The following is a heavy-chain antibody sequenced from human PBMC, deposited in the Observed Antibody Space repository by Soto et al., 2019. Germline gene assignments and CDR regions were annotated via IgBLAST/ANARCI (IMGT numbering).Heavy chain of an antibody. V-gene: IGHV4-39*01. CDR2: FFIGGNT. CDR1: GGSISSTTYY. J-gene: IGHJ4*02. D-gene: IGHD4-17*01. Sequence: PSETLSLTCTVSGGSISSTTYYWGWMRQPPGKGLEWIASFFIGGNTYYNPSLKSRVTISVDTSKNQFSLKLSSVTAADTAVYYCARVPRYGDYVDYWGQGTLVTVSS. CDR3: ARVPRYGDYVDY.